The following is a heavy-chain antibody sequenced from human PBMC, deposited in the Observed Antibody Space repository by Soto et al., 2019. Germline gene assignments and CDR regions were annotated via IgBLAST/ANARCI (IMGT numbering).Heavy chain of an antibody. J-gene: IGHJ4*02. V-gene: IGHV1-69*13. CDR1: GGIFSSYA. Sequence: SSVKVSCNASGGIFSSYAISWVRQAPGQGLEWMGGIIPIFGTANYAQKFQGRVTITADESTSTAYMELSSLRSEDTAVYYCTRGSGLRGRSSFYFDYWGQGTLVPVP. CDR3: TRGSGLRGRSSFYFDY. D-gene: IGHD6-6*01. CDR2: IIPIFGTA.